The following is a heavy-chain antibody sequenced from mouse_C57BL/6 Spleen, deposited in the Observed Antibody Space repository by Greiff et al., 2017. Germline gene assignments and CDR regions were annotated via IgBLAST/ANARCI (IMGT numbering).Heavy chain of an antibody. J-gene: IGHJ4*01. CDR3: ARERNYYGSSSMDY. CDR2: INPSTGGT. Sequence: VQLQQSGPELVKPGASVKISCKASGYSFTGYYMNWVKQSPEKSLEWIGEINPSTGGTTYNQKFKAKATLTVDKSSSTAYMQLKSLTSEDSAVYYCARERNYYGSSSMDYWGQGTSVTVSS. CDR1: GYSFTGYY. V-gene: IGHV1-42*01. D-gene: IGHD1-1*01.